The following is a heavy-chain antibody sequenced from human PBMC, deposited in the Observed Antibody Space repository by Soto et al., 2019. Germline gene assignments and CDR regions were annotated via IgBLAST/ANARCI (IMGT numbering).Heavy chain of an antibody. Sequence: PSETLSLTCAISGDSVSSNTASWNWIRQSPSRGLEWLGRTYFRSKWYNDYAVSVKSRIIINPDTSKNQFSLKLSSVTAADTAVYYCARGNSSGWLGHYYGMDVWGQGTTVTVSS. CDR3: ARGNSSGWLGHYYGMDV. J-gene: IGHJ6*02. CDR2: TYFRSKWYN. V-gene: IGHV6-1*01. D-gene: IGHD6-19*01. CDR1: GDSVSSNTAS.